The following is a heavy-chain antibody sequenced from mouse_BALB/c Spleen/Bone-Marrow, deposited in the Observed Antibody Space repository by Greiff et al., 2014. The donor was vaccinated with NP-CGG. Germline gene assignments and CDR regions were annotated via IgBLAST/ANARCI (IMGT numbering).Heavy chain of an antibody. CDR1: GYTFTSYW. J-gene: IGHJ2*01. CDR3: TPRLRY. CDR2: IYPGSGST. Sequence: LQQSGSELVRPGASVKLSCKASGYTFTSYWMHWVKQRPGQGLEWIGNIYPGSGSTNYDETFKSKATLTVDTSSSTAYMQRSSLTSEDSAGYYCTPRLRYWGQGTTLTVSS. D-gene: IGHD1-2*01. V-gene: IGHV1S22*01.